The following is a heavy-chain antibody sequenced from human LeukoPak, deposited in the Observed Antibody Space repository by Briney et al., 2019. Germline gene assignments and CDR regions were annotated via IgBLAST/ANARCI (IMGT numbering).Heavy chain of an antibody. CDR3: ATVERYSGYDHFDY. Sequence: ASVTVSCKVSGYTLTELSMHWVRQAPGKGLEWMGGFDPEDGETIYAQKFQGRVTMTEDTSTDTAYMELSSLRSEDTAVYYCATVERYSGYDHFDYWGQGTLVTVSS. J-gene: IGHJ4*02. V-gene: IGHV1-24*01. CDR1: GYTLTELS. CDR2: FDPEDGET. D-gene: IGHD5-12*01.